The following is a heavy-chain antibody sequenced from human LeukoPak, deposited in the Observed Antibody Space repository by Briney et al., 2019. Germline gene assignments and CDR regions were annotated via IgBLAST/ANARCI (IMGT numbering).Heavy chain of an antibody. CDR2: INHSGST. CDR1: GGSFSGYY. Sequence: SETLSLACAVYGGSFSGYYWSWIRQPPGKGLEWIGEINHSGSTNYNPSLKSRVTISVDTSKNQFSLKLSSVTAADTAVYYCARQRIAAAGPFDYWGQGTLVTVSS. V-gene: IGHV4-34*01. D-gene: IGHD6-13*01. J-gene: IGHJ4*02. CDR3: ARQRIAAAGPFDY.